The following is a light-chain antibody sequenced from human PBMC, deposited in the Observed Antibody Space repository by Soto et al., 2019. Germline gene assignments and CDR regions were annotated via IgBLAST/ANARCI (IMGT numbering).Light chain of an antibody. CDR3: QSYDISLTTWV. Sequence: QYVLTQPPSVSGAPRQRVTISCTGSSSNIGAGYDVHWYQQLPGTAPKLLIYGNSNRPSGVPDRFSGSKSGASASLAITGLQAEDEADYYCQSYDISLTTWVFGGGTKLTVL. V-gene: IGLV1-40*01. CDR1: SSNIGAGYD. CDR2: GNS. J-gene: IGLJ3*02.